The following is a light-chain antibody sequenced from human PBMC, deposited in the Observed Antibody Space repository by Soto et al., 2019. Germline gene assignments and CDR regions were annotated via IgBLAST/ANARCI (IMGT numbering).Light chain of an antibody. CDR1: SSDVGSYNL. Sequence: QSVLTQPASVSRSPGQSITISCTGTSSDVGSYNLVSWYQQHPGKAPKLMIYEGSKRPSGVSNRFSGSKSGNTASLTISWLHAEDEADYDCCSYAGSSHPYVLGTGTKVNVI. J-gene: IGLJ1*01. CDR3: CSYAGSSHPYV. V-gene: IGLV2-23*01. CDR2: EGS.